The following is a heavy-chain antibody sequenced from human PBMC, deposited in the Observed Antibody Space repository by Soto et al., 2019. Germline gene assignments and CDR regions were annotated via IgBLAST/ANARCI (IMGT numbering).Heavy chain of an antibody. CDR3: ARERSEEIHSGYDIDY. CDR2: IYTSGST. D-gene: IGHD5-12*01. Sequence: SETLSLTCTVSGGSISSYYWSWIRQPAGKGLEWIGRIYTSGSTNYNPSLKSRVTISIDTSKNQFSLKVTSVTAADTAVYYCARERSEEIHSGYDIDYWGQGTLVTSPQ. V-gene: IGHV4-4*07. CDR1: GGSISSYY. J-gene: IGHJ4*02.